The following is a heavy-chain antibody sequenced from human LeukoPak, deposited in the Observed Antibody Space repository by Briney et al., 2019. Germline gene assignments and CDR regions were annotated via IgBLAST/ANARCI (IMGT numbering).Heavy chain of an antibody. CDR3: ARILLGFDY. V-gene: IGHV4-34*01. CDR2: INHSGST. D-gene: IGHD2/OR15-2a*01. CDR1: GGSFRGYY. J-gene: IGHJ4*02. Sequence: SETLSLTCAVYGGSFRGYYWSWIRQPPGKGLEWIGEINHSGSTNYNPSLKSRVTISVDTSKNQFSLKLSSVTAADTAVYYCARILLGFDYWGQGTLVTVSS.